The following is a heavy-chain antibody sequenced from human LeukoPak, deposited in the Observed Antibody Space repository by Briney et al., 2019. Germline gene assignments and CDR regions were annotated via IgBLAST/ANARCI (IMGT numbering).Heavy chain of an antibody. J-gene: IGHJ4*02. CDR1: GYTFTSYG. CDR3: ARGGGLAYCGGDCYFDY. D-gene: IGHD2-21*02. V-gene: IGHV1-18*01. Sequence: ASVKVSCKASGYTFTSYGISWVRQAPGQGLEWMGWISAYNGNTNYAQKLQGRVTMTTDTSTSTAYMELRSLRSDDTAVYYCARGGGLAYCGGDCYFDYWGQGTLVTVSS. CDR2: ISAYNGNT.